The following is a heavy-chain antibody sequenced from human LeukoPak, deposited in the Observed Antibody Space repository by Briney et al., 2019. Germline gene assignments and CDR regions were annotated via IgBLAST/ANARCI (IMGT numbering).Heavy chain of an antibody. CDR3: ARDKGVVGTLAP. Sequence: GGSLRLSCAASGFTFSNYAMSWVRQAPGKGLEWVSTLSGTGGSTYYADSVKGRFTISRDNSKNTLYLQMNSLRAEDTAIYYCARDKGVVGTLAPWGQGTLVTVSS. J-gene: IGHJ5*02. CDR2: LSGTGGST. V-gene: IGHV3-23*01. CDR1: GFTFSNYA. D-gene: IGHD1-26*01.